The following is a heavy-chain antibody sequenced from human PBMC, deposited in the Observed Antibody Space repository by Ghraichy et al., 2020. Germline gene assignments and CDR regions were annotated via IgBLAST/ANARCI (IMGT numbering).Heavy chain of an antibody. V-gene: IGHV4-38-2*02. CDR2: IYHSGYT. Sequence: SQTLSLTCTVSGYSISSGYYWGWIRQPPGEGLEWIGSIYHSGYTYYNPSLESRVTISVDTSKNHFSLQLSSVTAADTAVYYCARVRHGIYSSAWYYFDYWGQGTLVTVSS. J-gene: IGHJ4*02. CDR3: ARVRHGIYSSAWYYFDY. CDR1: GYSISSGYY. D-gene: IGHD6-13*01.